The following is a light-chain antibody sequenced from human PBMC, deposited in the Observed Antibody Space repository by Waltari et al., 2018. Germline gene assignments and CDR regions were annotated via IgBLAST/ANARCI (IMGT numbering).Light chain of an antibody. J-gene: IGLJ1*01. Sequence: SYVLTQPPSVSVAPGKTARISCGGNSIGSKSVHWYQQKPGQAPVLVISYDNDRPSGIPERCSGSKSENTATLTITRVEAGDEADYYCQVWESSSDYYVFGTGTKVTVL. V-gene: IGLV3-21*01. CDR2: YDN. CDR1: SIGSKS. CDR3: QVWESSSDYYV.